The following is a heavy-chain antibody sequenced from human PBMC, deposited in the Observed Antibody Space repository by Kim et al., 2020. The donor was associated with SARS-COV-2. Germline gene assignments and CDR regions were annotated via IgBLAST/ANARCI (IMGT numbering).Heavy chain of an antibody. J-gene: IGHJ4*02. CDR1: GGSISSTSYY. D-gene: IGHD1-26*01. V-gene: IGHV4-39*07. CDR2: IYYSGST. CDR3: ARGGVGAPPTGFDY. Sequence: SETLSLTCTVSGGSISSTSYYWGWIRQPPGKGLEWIGSIYYSGSTYYNPSLKSRVTISVDTSKNQFSLKLKSVTAADTAVYYCARGGVGAPPTGFDYWGQGTLVTVSS.